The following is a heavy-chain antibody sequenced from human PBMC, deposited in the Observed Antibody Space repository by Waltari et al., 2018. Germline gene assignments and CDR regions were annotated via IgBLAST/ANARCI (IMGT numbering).Heavy chain of an antibody. CDR1: GYTLTELS. D-gene: IGHD3-22*01. CDR2: FDPEDGET. Sequence: QVQLVQSGAEVKKPGASVKVSCKVSGYTLTELSMHWVRQAPGKGLEWMGGFDPEDGETIYAQKFQGRVTMTEDTSTDTAYMELSSLRSEDTVVYYCATARDYYDSSGYYLEHWGQGTLVTVSS. CDR3: ATARDYYDSSGYYLEH. V-gene: IGHV1-24*01. J-gene: IGHJ4*02.